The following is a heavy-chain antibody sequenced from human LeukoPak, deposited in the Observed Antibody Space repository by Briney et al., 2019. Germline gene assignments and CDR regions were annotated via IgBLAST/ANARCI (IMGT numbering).Heavy chain of an antibody. D-gene: IGHD3-3*01. Sequence: GGSLRLSCAASVFTFSSYAMHWVRQAPGKGLEWVAVISYDGSNKYYAYSVKGRFTISRDNSKNTLYLQMNSLRAEDTAVYYCARDGKTYYDFWSGYYSYYYYYMDVWGKGITVTVSS. J-gene: IGHJ6*03. CDR3: ARDGKTYYDFWSGYYSYYYYYMDV. V-gene: IGHV3-30*04. CDR2: ISYDGSNK. CDR1: VFTFSSYA.